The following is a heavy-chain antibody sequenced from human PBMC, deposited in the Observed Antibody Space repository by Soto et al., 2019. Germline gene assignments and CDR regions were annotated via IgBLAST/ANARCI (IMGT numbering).Heavy chain of an antibody. CDR2: IYYSGST. D-gene: IGHD2-21*01. CDR3: ARYSVFLVLHYYPYYMDF. J-gene: IGHJ6*03. CDR1: GGSISSYY. V-gene: IGHV4-59*01. Sequence: PSETLSITCTVSGGSISSYYWSWIRQPPGKGLEWIGYIYYSGSTNYNPSLKSRVTISVDTSKNQFSLKLSSVTAADTAVYYCARYSVFLVLHYYPYYMDFWYTGITVTVFS.